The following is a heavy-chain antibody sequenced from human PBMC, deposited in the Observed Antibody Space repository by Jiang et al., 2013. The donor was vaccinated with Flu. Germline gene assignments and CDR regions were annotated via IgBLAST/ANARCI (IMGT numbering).Heavy chain of an antibody. CDR1: GYTFTSYG. J-gene: IGHJ5*02. CDR3: ARIDDFWSGYPTDNWFDP. Sequence: SVKVSCKASGYTFTSYGISWVRQAPGQGLEWMGWMNPNSGNTGYAQKFQGRVTMTRNTSISTAYMELSSLRSEDTAVYYCARIDDFWSGYPTDNWFDPWGQGTLVTVSS. D-gene: IGHD3-3*01. CDR2: MNPNSGNT. V-gene: IGHV1-8*02.